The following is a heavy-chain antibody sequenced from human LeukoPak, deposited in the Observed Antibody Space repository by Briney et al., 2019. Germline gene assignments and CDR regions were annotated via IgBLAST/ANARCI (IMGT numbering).Heavy chain of an antibody. V-gene: IGHV3-48*04. J-gene: IGHJ4*02. Sequence: PGRSLRLSCAASGFTFSSYSMHWIRQAPGKSLEWVSYISGSSRTMYYVDSVKGRFTISRDNAKNSLYLQMNSLRAGDTAVYYCARDLGLYDYGGNIDYWGQGTLVTVSS. CDR2: ISGSSRTM. CDR3: ARDLGLYDYGGNIDY. D-gene: IGHD4-23*01. CDR1: GFTFSSYS.